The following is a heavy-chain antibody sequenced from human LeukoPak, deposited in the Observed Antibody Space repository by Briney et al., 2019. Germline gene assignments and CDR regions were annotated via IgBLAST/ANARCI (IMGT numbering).Heavy chain of an antibody. CDR1: GFTFSNYA. V-gene: IGHV3-7*01. J-gene: IGHJ6*03. CDR2: IKEDGTEK. Sequence: PGGSLRLSCAASGFTFSNYAMRWVRQAPGKGLEYVANIKEDGTEKNYVDSVKGRFTISRDNAKNSLYLQMNSLRAEDTAVYYCARDQLLWFGELWEDRYMDVWGKGTTVTISS. CDR3: ARDQLLWFGELWEDRYMDV. D-gene: IGHD3-10*01.